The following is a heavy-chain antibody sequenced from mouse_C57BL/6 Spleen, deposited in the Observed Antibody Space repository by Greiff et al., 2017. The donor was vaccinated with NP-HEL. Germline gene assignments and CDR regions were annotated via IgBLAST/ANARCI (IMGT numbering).Heavy chain of an antibody. J-gene: IGHJ4*01. Sequence: VQLQQSGPELVKPGASVKISCKASGYAFSSSWMNWVKQRPGKGLEWIGRIYPGDGDTNYNGKFKGKATLTADKSSSTAYMQLSSLTSEDSAVYFCARYYYGSSNYAMDYWGQGTSVTVSS. CDR3: ARYYYGSSNYAMDY. CDR2: IYPGDGDT. V-gene: IGHV1-82*01. D-gene: IGHD1-1*01. CDR1: GYAFSSSW.